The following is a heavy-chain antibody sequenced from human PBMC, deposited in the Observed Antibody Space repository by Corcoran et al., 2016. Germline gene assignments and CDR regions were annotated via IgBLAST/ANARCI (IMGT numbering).Heavy chain of an antibody. J-gene: IGHJ2*01. CDR2: TYYRSRWYN. V-gene: IGHV6-1*01. D-gene: IGHD4-4*01. CDR1: GDSVSSNSAA. CDR3: AREGAVTTFLRLYEGGYWYFDL. Sequence: QIQLQQSGPGLVKPSQTLSLTCAISGDSVSSNSAAWNWIRQSPSRGLEWLGRTYYRSRWYNDYAVSVKSRMTINPDTSKNQFSLQLNSVTPEDTAVYYCAREGAVTTFLRLYEGGYWYFDLWGRGTLVTVSS.